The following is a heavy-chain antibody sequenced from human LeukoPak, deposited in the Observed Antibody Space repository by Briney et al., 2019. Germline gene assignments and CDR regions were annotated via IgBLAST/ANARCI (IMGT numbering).Heavy chain of an antibody. CDR1: GFTFSSYS. CDR3: AREGFLGSGCYDQSCAEYFQH. CDR2: ISSSSSYI. Sequence: GGSLRLSCAASGFTFSSYSMNWVRQAPGKGLEWVSSISSSSSYIYYADSVKGRFTISRDNSKNTLYLQMNSLRAEDTAVYYCAREGFLGSGCYDQSCAEYFQHWGQGTLVTVSS. D-gene: IGHD6-19*01. V-gene: IGHV3-21*01. J-gene: IGHJ1*01.